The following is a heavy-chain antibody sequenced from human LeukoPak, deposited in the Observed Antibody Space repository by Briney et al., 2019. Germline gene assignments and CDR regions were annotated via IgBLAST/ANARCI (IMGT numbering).Heavy chain of an antibody. CDR2: IIPIFGTA. D-gene: IGHD6-13*01. Sequence: SVKVSCKASGGTFCSYAISWVRQAPGQGLEWMGRIIPIFGTANYAQKFQGRVTITTDESTSTAYMELSSLRSEDTAVYYCARIAAARAFDIWGQGTMVSVSS. J-gene: IGHJ3*02. CDR3: ARIAAARAFDI. CDR1: GGTFCSYA. V-gene: IGHV1-69*05.